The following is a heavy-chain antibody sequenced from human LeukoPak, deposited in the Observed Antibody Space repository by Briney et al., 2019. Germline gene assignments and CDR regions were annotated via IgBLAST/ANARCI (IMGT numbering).Heavy chain of an antibody. CDR1: GFTFSNAW. D-gene: IGHD3-10*01. CDR2: ISGSGGST. V-gene: IGHV3-23*01. Sequence: GGSLRLSCAASGFTFSNAWMSWVRQAPGKGLEWVSAISGSGGSTYYADSVKGRFTISRDNSKNTLYLQMNSLRAEDTAVYYCAKTLGSGSYPCDYWGQGTLVTVSS. CDR3: AKTLGSGSYPCDY. J-gene: IGHJ4*02.